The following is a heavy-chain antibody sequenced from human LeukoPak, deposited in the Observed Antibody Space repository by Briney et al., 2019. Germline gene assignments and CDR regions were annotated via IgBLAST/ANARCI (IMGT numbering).Heavy chain of an antibody. CDR3: ARGAQQQLYGGGWFDP. Sequence: SETLSLTCSVSGASISRTTYSWSWIRQPPGKGLEWIGEINHSGSTNYNPSLKSRVTVSVDTSKNQFSLKLSSVTAADTAVYYCARGAQQQLYGGGWFDPWGQGTLVTVSS. CDR2: INHSGST. J-gene: IGHJ5*02. D-gene: IGHD6-13*01. V-gene: IGHV4-34*01. CDR1: GASISRTTYS.